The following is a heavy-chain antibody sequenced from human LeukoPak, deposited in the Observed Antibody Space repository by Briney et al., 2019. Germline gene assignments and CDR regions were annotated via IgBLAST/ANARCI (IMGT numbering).Heavy chain of an antibody. Sequence: GGSLGLSCAASGFTFSGSAMHWVRQASGKGLEWVGRIRSKANSYATAYAASVKGRFTISRDDSKNTAYLQMNSLKTEDTAVYYCTRHSPSYYYDSSGYYRIAEYFQHWGQGTLVTVSS. J-gene: IGHJ1*01. CDR2: IRSKANSYAT. CDR1: GFTFSGSA. CDR3: TRHSPSYYYDSSGYYRIAEYFQH. D-gene: IGHD3-22*01. V-gene: IGHV3-73*01.